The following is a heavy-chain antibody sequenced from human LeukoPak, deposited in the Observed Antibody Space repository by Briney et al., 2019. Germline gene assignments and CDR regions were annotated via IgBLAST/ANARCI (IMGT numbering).Heavy chain of an antibody. V-gene: IGHV4-61*02. D-gene: IGHD4-17*01. CDR1: GGSISSGSYY. CDR2: IYTSGST. CDR3: ARDGDSGDYAY. J-gene: IGHJ4*02. Sequence: SETLSLTCTVSGGSISSGSYYWCWIRQPAGKGLEWIGRIYTSGSTNYNPSLKSRVTISADTSKNQFSLKLTSVTAADTAVYYCARDGDSGDYAYWGQGALVTVSS.